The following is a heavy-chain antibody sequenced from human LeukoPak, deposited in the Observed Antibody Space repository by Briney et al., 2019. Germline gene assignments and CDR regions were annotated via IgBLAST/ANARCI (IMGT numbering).Heavy chain of an antibody. D-gene: IGHD3-3*01. CDR3: AREGLRFLEWSSYYFDY. Sequence: QPGGSLRLSCAASGFTFSNYWMSWVRQGPGKGLEWVANIKQDGSEKYYVDSVKGRFSISRDDTKNSLYLQLNSLRAEDTAVYYCAREGLRFLEWSSYYFDYWGLGTLVTVSS. CDR2: IKQDGSEK. V-gene: IGHV3-7*01. J-gene: IGHJ4*02. CDR1: GFTFSNYW.